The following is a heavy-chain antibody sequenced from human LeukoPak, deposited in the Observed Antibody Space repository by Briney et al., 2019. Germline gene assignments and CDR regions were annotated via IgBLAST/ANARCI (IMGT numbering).Heavy chain of an antibody. CDR3: AKDVLLLWFGESRVVGEIDY. D-gene: IGHD3-10*01. CDR2: ISGSGGST. J-gene: IGHJ4*02. Sequence: SGGSLRLSCAASGFTFSSYAMSWVRQAPGKGLEWVSAISGSGGSTYYADSVKGRFTISRDNSKNTLYLQMNSLRAEDTAVYYCAKDVLLLWFGESRVVGEIDYWGQGTLVTVSS. CDR1: GFTFSSYA. V-gene: IGHV3-23*01.